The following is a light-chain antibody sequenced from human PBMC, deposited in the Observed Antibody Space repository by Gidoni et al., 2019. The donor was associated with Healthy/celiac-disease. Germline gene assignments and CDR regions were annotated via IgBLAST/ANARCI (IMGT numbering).Light chain of an antibody. Sequence: QSALPQPASVSGSPGQAITISCTGTSSDVGSYNLVSWYQQHPGKAPKRMIYEVSKRPSGVSNRFSGSKSGNTASLTISGLQAEDEADYYGCSYAGSSTFEFGGGTKLTVL. J-gene: IGLJ3*02. CDR1: SSDVGSYNL. CDR2: EVS. CDR3: CSYAGSSTFE. V-gene: IGLV2-23*02.